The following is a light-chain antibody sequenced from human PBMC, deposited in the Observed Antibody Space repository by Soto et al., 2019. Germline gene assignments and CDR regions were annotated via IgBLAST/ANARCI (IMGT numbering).Light chain of an antibody. CDR2: AAS. V-gene: IGKV1-9*01. CDR3: QQLHSYPIT. CDR1: QGISNY. Sequence: IQLTQSPSFLSASVGDRVTITCRASQGISNYLAWYQQRPAKTPALLIYAASTLQRGVSSRFSGSGSGTDFTLTISSLQAEDFATYYCQQLHSYPITFGQGTRLEI. J-gene: IGKJ5*01.